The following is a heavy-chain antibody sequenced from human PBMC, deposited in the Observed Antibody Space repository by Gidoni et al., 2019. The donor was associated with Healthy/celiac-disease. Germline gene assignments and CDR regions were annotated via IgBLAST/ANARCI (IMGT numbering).Heavy chain of an antibody. D-gene: IGHD2-21*02. J-gene: IGHJ5*02. CDR3: ARAYCGGDCYSRGGWFDP. CDR1: GCSISSGGYY. Sequence: QVQLQESGPGLVKPSQTLSLTCTVSGCSISSGGYYWSWIRQHPGKGLEWIGYIYYSGSTYYNPSLKSRVTISVDTSKNQFSLKLSSVTAADTAVYYCARAYCGGDCYSRGGWFDPWGQGTLVTVSS. V-gene: IGHV4-31*03. CDR2: IYYSGST.